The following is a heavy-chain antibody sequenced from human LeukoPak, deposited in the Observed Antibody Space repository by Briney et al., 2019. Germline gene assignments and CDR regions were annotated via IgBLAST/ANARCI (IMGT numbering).Heavy chain of an antibody. Sequence: PSETLSLTCTVSGGSISSYYWSWIRQPPGKGLEWIGYIYYSGSTNYNPSLKSRVTISVDTSKNQFSLKLSSVTAADTAVYYCARGNIAAAVWFDPWGQGTLVTVSS. D-gene: IGHD6-13*01. CDR3: ARGNIAAAVWFDP. V-gene: IGHV4-59*01. CDR1: GGSISSYY. CDR2: IYYSGST. J-gene: IGHJ5*02.